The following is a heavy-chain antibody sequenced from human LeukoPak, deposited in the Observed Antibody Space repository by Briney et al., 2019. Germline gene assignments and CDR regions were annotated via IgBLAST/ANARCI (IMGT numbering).Heavy chain of an antibody. D-gene: IGHD3-16*01. Sequence: PGGSLRLSCAASGFTFSSGSMNWVRQAPGKGLEWVSSISSSSSTIYYADSVQGRFTISRDNAKNSLYLQMSSLRAEDTAVYYCARNDYNCDYWGLRTLVTVSS. J-gene: IGHJ4*02. CDR1: GFTFSSGS. CDR2: ISSSSSTI. V-gene: IGHV3-48*04. CDR3: ARNDYNCDY.